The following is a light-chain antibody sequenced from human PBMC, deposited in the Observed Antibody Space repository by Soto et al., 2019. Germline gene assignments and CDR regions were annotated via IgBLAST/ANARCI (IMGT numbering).Light chain of an antibody. V-gene: IGLV2-11*01. CDR1: SSDVGGYNY. CDR2: DVK. Sequence: QSALTQPRLVSGSPGQSVTLSCTGTSSDVGGYNYVTWYQQYPGKAPKVMIYDVKTRPSGVPDRFSGSKSGNTASLTISGLQAEDEADYYCCSYAGDYTFVFGTGTKLTVL. CDR3: CSYAGDYTFV. J-gene: IGLJ1*01.